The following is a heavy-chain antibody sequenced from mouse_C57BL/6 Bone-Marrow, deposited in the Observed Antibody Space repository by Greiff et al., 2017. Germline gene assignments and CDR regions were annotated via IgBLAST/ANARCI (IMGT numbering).Heavy chain of an antibody. CDR1: GYTFTSYW. J-gene: IGHJ4*01. D-gene: IGHD1-1*01. Sequence: PGASVKLSCTASGYTFTSYWMHWVKQRPGRGLEWIRRIDPNSGGTKYNEKFKSKATLTVDKPSSTAYMHLSSLTSEDSAVEYCATVARHYYAMDDWGQGTSVTVSS. CDR3: ATVARHYYAMDD. CDR2: IDPNSGGT. V-gene: IGHV1-72*01.